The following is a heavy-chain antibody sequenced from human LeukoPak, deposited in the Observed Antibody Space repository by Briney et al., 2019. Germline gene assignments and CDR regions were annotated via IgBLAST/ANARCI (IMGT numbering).Heavy chain of an antibody. Sequence: HAGGSLRLSCAASGFTFTNAWMNWVRQAPGKGLEWVALISYDGKHKYYADSMKGRFTISGDNSKNTLYLQMNSLRAEDTAVYYCAREDDDSNGIDVWGHGTTVTVSS. V-gene: IGHV3-30*03. CDR1: GFTFTNAW. J-gene: IGHJ6*02. CDR3: AREDDDSNGIDV. CDR2: ISYDGKHK. D-gene: IGHD4-11*01.